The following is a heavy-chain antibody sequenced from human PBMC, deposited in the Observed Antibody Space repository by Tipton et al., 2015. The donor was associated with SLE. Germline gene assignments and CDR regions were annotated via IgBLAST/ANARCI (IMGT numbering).Heavy chain of an antibody. V-gene: IGHV4-38-2*02. CDR3: ARGSGSYYHYFRLPVDY. Sequence: LRLSCTVSGYSISSGYYWGWIRQPPGKGLEWIGSIYHSGSTNYNPPLKSRVTISVDTSKNPFSVKLSSATAADTAVYYCARGSGSYYHYFRLPVDYWGQGTLVTVSS. D-gene: IGHD1-26*01. J-gene: IGHJ4*02. CDR1: GYSISSGYY. CDR2: IYHSGST.